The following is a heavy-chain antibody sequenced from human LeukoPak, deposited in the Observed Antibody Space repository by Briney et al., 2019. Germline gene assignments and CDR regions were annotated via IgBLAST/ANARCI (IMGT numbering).Heavy chain of an antibody. CDR3: ARGLLWFGELLGNWFDP. V-gene: IGHV1-2*02. CDR1: GYTFTSYG. CDR2: INPNSGGT. D-gene: IGHD3-10*01. Sequence: ASVKVSCKASGYTFTSYGISWVRQAPGQGLEWMGWINPNSGGTNYAQKFQGRVTMTRDTSISTACMELSRLRSDDTAVYYCARGLLWFGELLGNWFDPWGQGTLVTVSS. J-gene: IGHJ5*02.